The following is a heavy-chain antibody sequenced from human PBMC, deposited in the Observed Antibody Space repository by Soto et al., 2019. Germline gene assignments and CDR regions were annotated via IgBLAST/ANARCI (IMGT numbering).Heavy chain of an antibody. D-gene: IGHD5-12*01. CDR2: IWYDGSNK. Sequence: QVQLVESGGGVVQPGRSLRLSCAASGFTFSSYGMHWVRQAPGKGLEWVAVIWYDGSNKYYADSVKGRFTISRDNSKNTLYLQMNSLRAEDTAVYYCARESRDGYNFAYWGQGTLVTVSS. J-gene: IGHJ4*02. CDR3: ARESRDGYNFAY. V-gene: IGHV3-33*01. CDR1: GFTFSSYG.